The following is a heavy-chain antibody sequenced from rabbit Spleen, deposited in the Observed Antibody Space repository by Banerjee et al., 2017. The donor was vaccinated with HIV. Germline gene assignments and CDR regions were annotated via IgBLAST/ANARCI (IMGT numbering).Heavy chain of an antibody. J-gene: IGHJ4*01. CDR3: ARDLPGVIGWNFNL. V-gene: IGHV1S45*01. CDR2: INTATGKA. CDR1: GFSFSDRDV. D-gene: IGHD1-1*01. Sequence: QEQLEESGGGLVKPEGSLTVTCKASGFSFSDRDVMCWVRQAPGKGLEWIACINTATGKAVYASWAKGRFTISRTSSTTVTLQMTSLTVADTATYFCARDLPGVIGWNFNLWGQGTLVTV.